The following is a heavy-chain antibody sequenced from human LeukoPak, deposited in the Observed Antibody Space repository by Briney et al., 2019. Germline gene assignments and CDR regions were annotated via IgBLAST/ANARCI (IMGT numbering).Heavy chain of an antibody. CDR2: IYPGDSDT. J-gene: IGHJ4*02. CDR3: ARRHSHPIGAFDY. V-gene: IGHV5-51*01. CDR1: GYSFTSYW. Sequence: GESLKISCKGSGYSFTSYWIGWVRQMPGKGLEWMGIIYPGDSDTRYSPSFQGQVTISADKAISTAYLQWSSLKASDTAMYYCARRHSHPIGAFDYWGQGTLVTVSS.